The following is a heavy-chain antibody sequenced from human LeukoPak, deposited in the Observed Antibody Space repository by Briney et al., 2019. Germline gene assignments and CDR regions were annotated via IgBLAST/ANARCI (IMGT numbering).Heavy chain of an antibody. CDR1: GFTFSSYS. CDR2: ITKSSNYK. V-gene: IGHV3-21*01. J-gene: IGHJ4*02. CDR3: ARDNGTAARGAFPP. Sequence: GGSLRLSCAASGFTFSSYSMNWVRQAPGKGLEWVSSITKSSNYKYYADSVKGRFTVSRDNAENSLYLQMDSLRAEDTAVYFCARDNGTAARGAFPPGGKGIVVTFPS. D-gene: IGHD3-16*01.